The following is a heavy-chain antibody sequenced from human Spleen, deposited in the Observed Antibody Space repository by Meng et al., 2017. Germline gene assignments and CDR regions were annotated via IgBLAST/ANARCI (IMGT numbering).Heavy chain of an antibody. Sequence: QGQLQESGPGLVKPSGSLSVPCTVSGDSISSDLWWSWVRPPPGKGLEWIGEVYHRGDTNYNPSLKSRVDISVDKSKNQFYLSLFSVTAADTAVYYCGRDQGRELINRWGQGTLVTVSS. D-gene: IGHD1-7*01. V-gene: IGHV4-4*02. J-gene: IGHJ4*02. CDR1: GDSISSDLW. CDR3: GRDQGRELINR. CDR2: VYHRGDT.